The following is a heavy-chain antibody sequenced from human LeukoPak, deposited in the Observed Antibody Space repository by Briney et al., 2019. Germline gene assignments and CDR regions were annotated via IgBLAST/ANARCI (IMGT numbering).Heavy chain of an antibody. CDR2: IRSNGGST. CDR3: ARRGSGWEFDY. J-gene: IGHJ4*02. CDR1: GFTFSSHS. V-gene: IGHV3-64*01. D-gene: IGHD6-19*01. Sequence: GGSLRLSCVASGFTFSSHSMHWVRQAPGKGLEYVSGIRSNGGSTYFAKSVKGRFTISRDNSKNTPDLQMGSLRAEDMAVYYCARRGSGWEFDYWGQGTLVTVSS.